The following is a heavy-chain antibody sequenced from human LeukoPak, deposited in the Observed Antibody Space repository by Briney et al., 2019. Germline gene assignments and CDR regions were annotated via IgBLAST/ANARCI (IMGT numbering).Heavy chain of an antibody. Sequence: GGSLRLSCAASGFTVSSSYISWVRQAPGKGLEWVSVIYAGDSTYYADSVKGRFIISRDNAKNSLFLQMSFLRLEDTAVYYCTREWRGIASHYDGMDVWGQGTTVTVSS. D-gene: IGHD6-13*01. V-gene: IGHV3-53*01. CDR2: IYAGDST. CDR1: GFTVSSSY. J-gene: IGHJ6*02. CDR3: TREWRGIASHYDGMDV.